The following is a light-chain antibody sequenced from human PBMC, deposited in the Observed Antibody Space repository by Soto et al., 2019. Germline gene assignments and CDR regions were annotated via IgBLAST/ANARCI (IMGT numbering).Light chain of an antibody. CDR3: QQYYSFTLT. CDR2: RAS. Sequence: DIQITQSPSTLSASVGDTGTITCRASQSISSWLAGYQQKPGKAPKVLIYRASKLESGVPSRCSGSGAGTEFTLTISSLQPEEFATYYCQQYYSFTLTFGQGTRLDIK. CDR1: QSISSW. J-gene: IGKJ5*01. V-gene: IGKV1-5*03.